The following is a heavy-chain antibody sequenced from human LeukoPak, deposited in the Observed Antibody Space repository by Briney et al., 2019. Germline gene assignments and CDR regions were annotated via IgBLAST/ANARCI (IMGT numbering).Heavy chain of an antibody. D-gene: IGHD3-3*01. V-gene: IGHV3-30-3*01. CDR1: GFTFSSYA. CDR3: ARRYYDFWSGYSGQFDY. Sequence: PGRSLRLSCAASGFTFSSYAMHWVRQAPGKGLEWVAVISYDGSNKYYADSVKGRFTISRDNSKNTLYLQMNSLRAEDTAVYYCARRYYDFWSGYSGQFDYWGQGTLVTVSS. CDR2: ISYDGSNK. J-gene: IGHJ4*02.